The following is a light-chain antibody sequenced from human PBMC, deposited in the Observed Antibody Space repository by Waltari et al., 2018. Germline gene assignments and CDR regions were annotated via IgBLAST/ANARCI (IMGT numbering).Light chain of an antibody. CDR2: DVR. Sequence: QSALTQPRSVSGSPGQSVTISCTGTSSDVGNYNYVSWYQHYPGKAPKLMIYDVRERPSGVPARFSGSKSGNTASLTISGLQAEDEADYYCCSYAGSFSWVFGGGTKLTVL. CDR1: SSDVGNYNY. J-gene: IGLJ2*01. V-gene: IGLV2-11*01. CDR3: CSYAGSFSWV.